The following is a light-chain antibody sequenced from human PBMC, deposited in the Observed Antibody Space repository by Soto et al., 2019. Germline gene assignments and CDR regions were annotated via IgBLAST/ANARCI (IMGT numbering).Light chain of an antibody. Sequence: EIVLTQSPGTLSLSPGERATLSSRASKSVSSSYLAWYQQKPGQAPRLLIYGASSRATGIPDRFSGSGSGTDFTLTISRLEPEDFAVYYCQQYGSSPLLTFGGGTKVEI. CDR3: QQYGSSPLLT. J-gene: IGKJ4*01. CDR1: KSVSSSY. V-gene: IGKV3-20*01. CDR2: GAS.